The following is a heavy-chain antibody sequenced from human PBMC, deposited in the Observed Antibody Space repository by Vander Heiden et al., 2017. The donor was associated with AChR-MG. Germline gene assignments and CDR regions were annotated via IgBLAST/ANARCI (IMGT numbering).Heavy chain of an antibody. J-gene: IGHJ3*02. D-gene: IGHD2-21*01. Sequence: DVQPVQSGAGLVQPGPSLRLPCVASAFTFRPHAISWVPQGPGKGLEWVSSIGWNSGSLDYADSVKGRFTISRDNAKNSLYLQMNSLRTEDTALYYCAKDISLRRLVVYSGAFDMWGQGTMVTVSS. V-gene: IGHV3-9*01. CDR3: AKDISLRRLVVYSGAFDM. CDR2: IGWNSGSL. CDR1: AFTFRPHA.